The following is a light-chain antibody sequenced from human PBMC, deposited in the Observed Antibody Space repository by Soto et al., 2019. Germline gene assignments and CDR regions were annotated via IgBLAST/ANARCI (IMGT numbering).Light chain of an antibody. CDR1: SSNIGAGYN. CDR2: GDS. V-gene: IGLV1-40*01. Sequence: QSVLTQPPSVSGAPGQRVTISCTGSSSNIGAGYNVHWYQQVPGTAPKLHIYGDSNRPSGVPDRFSGSKSGTSASLAITGLQAEDEADYYCQSYDSSLSGWLFGGGTKFTVL. CDR3: QSYDSSLSGWL. J-gene: IGLJ3*02.